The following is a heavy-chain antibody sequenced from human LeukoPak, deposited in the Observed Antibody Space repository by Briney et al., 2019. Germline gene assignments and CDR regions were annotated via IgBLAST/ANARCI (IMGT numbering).Heavy chain of an antibody. Sequence: TGGSLRLSCAASGFIVSRYSMTWVRQAPGKGLEWVSSISTSYSGIYYADSVKGRFTISRDNAKNSLYLQMDSLRAGDTAVYYCARAYCSSITCFEWGQGTLVTVSS. CDR1: GFIVSRYS. D-gene: IGHD2-2*01. V-gene: IGHV3-48*01. CDR2: ISTSYSGI. CDR3: ARAYCSSITCFE. J-gene: IGHJ4*02.